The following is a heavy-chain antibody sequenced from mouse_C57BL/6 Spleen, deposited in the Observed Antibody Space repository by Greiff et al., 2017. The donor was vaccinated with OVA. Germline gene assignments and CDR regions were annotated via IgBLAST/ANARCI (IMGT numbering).Heavy chain of an antibody. J-gene: IGHJ4*01. CDR2: IYPGSGST. D-gene: IGHD2-3*01. CDR1: GYTFTSYW. CDR3: ARWLLRGGYAMDY. V-gene: IGHV1-55*01. Sequence: VQLQQSGAELVKPGASVKMSCKASGYTFTSYWITWVKQRPGQGLEWIGDIYPGSGSTNYNEKFKSKATLTVDTSSSTAYMQLSSLTSEDSAVYYCARWLLRGGYAMDYWGQGTSVTVSS.